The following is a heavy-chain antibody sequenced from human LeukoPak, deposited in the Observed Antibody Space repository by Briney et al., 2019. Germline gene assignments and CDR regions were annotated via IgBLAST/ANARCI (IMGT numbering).Heavy chain of an antibody. Sequence: GGSLRLSCAASGFTFSSYSMNWVRQAPGKGLEWVSYISSSSTIYYADSVKGRFTISRDNAKNSLYLQMNSLRAEDTAVYYCARRYCSGGSCYGRGYYYYMGVWGKGTTVTVSS. CDR2: ISSSSTI. J-gene: IGHJ6*03. D-gene: IGHD2-15*01. CDR1: GFTFSSYS. CDR3: ARRYCSGGSCYGRGYYYYMGV. V-gene: IGHV3-48*04.